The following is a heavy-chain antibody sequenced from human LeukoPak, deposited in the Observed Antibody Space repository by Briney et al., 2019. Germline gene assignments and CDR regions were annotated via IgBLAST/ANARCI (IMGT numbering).Heavy chain of an antibody. D-gene: IGHD2-15*01. Sequence: GGSLRLPWAAAGFDFSNYAMHWVGQAPGKGLEGVAVIQYDGSDKFYTDSLKGRFTVSRDNSRNTLYLQVSSLRVEDRGVYYCAKGEPSKAVVAAWIDYWGQGTLVTVSS. J-gene: IGHJ4*02. V-gene: IGHV3-30*02. CDR1: GFDFSNYA. CDR3: AKGEPSKAVVAAWIDY. CDR2: IQYDGSDK.